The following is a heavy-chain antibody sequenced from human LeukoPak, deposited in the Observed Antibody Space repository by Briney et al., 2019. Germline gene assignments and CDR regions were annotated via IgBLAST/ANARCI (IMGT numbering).Heavy chain of an antibody. V-gene: IGHV4-38-2*02. Sequence: SETLSLTCAVSGYFISSGYYWGWIRQPPGKGLEWIGSIYHSGSTYYNPSLKSRVTISVDTSKNQFSLKLSSVTAADTAVYYCARDFWGGYDLYFDYWGQGTLVTVSS. CDR1: GYFISSGYY. D-gene: IGHD5-12*01. CDR2: IYHSGST. CDR3: ARDFWGGYDLYFDY. J-gene: IGHJ4*02.